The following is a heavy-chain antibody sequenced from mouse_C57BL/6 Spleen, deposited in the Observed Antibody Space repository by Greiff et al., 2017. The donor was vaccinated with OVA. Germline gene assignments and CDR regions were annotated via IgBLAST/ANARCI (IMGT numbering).Heavy chain of an antibody. Sequence: EVQLVESGPGLVKPSQSLSLTCSVTDYSITSGYYWNWIRQFPGNKLEWMGYISYDGSNNYNPSLKNRISITRDTSKNQFFLKLNSVTTEDTATYYCARGGSSYVWCAYWGQGTLVTVSA. CDR1: DYSITSGYY. J-gene: IGHJ3*01. CDR2: ISYDGSN. V-gene: IGHV3-6*01. D-gene: IGHD1-1*01. CDR3: ARGGSSYVWCAY.